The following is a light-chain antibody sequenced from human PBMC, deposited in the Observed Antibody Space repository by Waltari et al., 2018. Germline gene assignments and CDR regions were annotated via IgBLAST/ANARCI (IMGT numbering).Light chain of an antibody. J-gene: IGLJ2*01. CDR2: GNS. CDR3: QSYDSSLSDSV. Sequence: QSGLTQPPSVSGAPGQRVTIPCTGSSSNIGAGSDVPWYPLLPGTAPKLLIYGNSNRPSGVPDRFSGSKSGTSASLAITGLQAEDEADYYCQSYDSSLSDSVFGGGTKLTVL. CDR1: SSNIGAGSD. V-gene: IGLV1-40*01.